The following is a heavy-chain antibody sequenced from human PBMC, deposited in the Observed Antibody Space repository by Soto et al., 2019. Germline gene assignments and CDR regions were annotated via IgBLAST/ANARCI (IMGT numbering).Heavy chain of an antibody. D-gene: IGHD3-3*01. J-gene: IGHJ3*02. Sequence: QVQLQESGPGLVKPSETLSLTCTVSGGSVSSGSYYWSWIRQPPGKGLEWIGYIYYSGSTNYNPSLKRGVTIAVDTSKNHFALNLSSVTAADTAVYYSARVFAHYYAEACAISSPATTVTASS. CDR1: GGSVSSGSYY. V-gene: IGHV4-61*01. CDR2: IYYSGST. CDR3: ARVFAHYYAEACAI.